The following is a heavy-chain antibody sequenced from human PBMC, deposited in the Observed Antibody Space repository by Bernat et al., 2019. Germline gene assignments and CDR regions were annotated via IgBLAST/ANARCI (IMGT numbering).Heavy chain of an antibody. CDR1: GCSISSYY. CDR3: ARDGGCYCDSSGYEDYWYFDL. V-gene: IGHV4-59*01. J-gene: IGHJ2*01. D-gene: IGHD3-22*01. Sequence: QVQLQESGPGLVKPSETLSLTCTVSGCSISSYYWSWIRQPPGKGLEWIGYIYYSGSTNYNPSLKSRVTISVDTSKNQFSLKLSSVTAADTAVYYCARDGGCYCDSSGYEDYWYFDLWGRGTLVTVSS. CDR2: IYYSGST.